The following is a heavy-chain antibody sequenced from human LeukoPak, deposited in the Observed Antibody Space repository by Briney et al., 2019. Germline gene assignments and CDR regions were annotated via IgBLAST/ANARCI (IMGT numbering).Heavy chain of an antibody. V-gene: IGHV4-59*06. J-gene: IGHJ4*02. D-gene: IGHD2-21*01. CDR1: GAPLRSHY. CDR2: IYYSGST. CDR3: ASRSPPGETGYFDY. Sequence: PSETLSLTCSVSGAPLRSHYWTWIRQLPGKGLEWIGYIYYSGSTYYNPSLKSRVIISVDTSKNQFSLKLNSVTAADTAVYYCASRSPPGETGYFDYWGQGTLVTVSS.